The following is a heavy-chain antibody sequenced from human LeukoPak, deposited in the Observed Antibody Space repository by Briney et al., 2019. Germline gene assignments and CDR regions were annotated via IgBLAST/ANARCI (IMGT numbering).Heavy chain of an antibody. D-gene: IGHD5-18*01. J-gene: IGHJ4*02. Sequence: GGSLRLSCAASGFTFSSYSMNWVRQAPGKGLEWVSSISSSSSYIYYADSVKGRFTISRDNSKNTLYLQMNSLRAEDTAVYYCAKVSGYSYEIDYWGQGTLVTVSS. V-gene: IGHV3-21*04. CDR1: GFTFSSYS. CDR3: AKVSGYSYEIDY. CDR2: ISSSSSYI.